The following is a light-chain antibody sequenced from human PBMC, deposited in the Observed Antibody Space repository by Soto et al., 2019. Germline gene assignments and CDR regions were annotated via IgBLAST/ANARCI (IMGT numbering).Light chain of an antibody. V-gene: IGLV2-23*02. J-gene: IGLJ1*01. CDR3: CSYAGSSDV. CDR1: SSDIGGYDL. CDR2: EVS. Sequence: QSALIQPASVSGSPGQSITISCTGTSSDIGGYDLVSWYQQHPGKAPKLIIYEVSKRPSGFSPRFSGSRSGNTASLTISGLQAEDEADYYCCSYAGSSDVFGPGTKVTVL.